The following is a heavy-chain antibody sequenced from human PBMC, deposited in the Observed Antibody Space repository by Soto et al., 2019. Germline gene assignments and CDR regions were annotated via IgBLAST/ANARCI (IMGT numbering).Heavy chain of an antibody. CDR1: GFKFNDYY. CDR3: ARRHCLGDSCYSGLDH. D-gene: IGHD3-22*01. J-gene: IGHJ4*02. V-gene: IGHV3-11*01. CDR2: ITSSGSAV. Sequence: QVQLVESGGALVKPGGSLRLSCTASGFKFNDYYMAWIRQAPGKGLEWVSYITSSGSAVYYSDSVKGRFTISRDNAKNSLYLQMNSLRAEDTAIYYCARRHCLGDSCYSGLDHWGQGTLLTVSS.